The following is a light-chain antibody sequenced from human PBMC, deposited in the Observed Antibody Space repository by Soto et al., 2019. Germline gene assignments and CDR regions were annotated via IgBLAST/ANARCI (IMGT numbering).Light chain of an antibody. J-gene: IGKJ4*01. CDR3: QHYNSFPLT. CDR2: SAS. V-gene: IGKV1-5*03. CDR1: QSISTW. Sequence: DIQMTQSPATLSASVGDRVTITCRGSQSISTWLAWYQQKPGKAPKLLIYSASRLESGVPSRFSGSGSGTEFTLTISSLQPDDFATYFCQHYNSFPLTFGGGTKVEIK.